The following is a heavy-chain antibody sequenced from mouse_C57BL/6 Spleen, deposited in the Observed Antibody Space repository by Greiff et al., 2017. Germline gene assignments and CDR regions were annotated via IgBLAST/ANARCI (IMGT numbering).Heavy chain of an antibody. CDR3: ARSLYGSSHYFDY. V-gene: IGHV1-80*01. D-gene: IGHD1-1*01. Sequence: QVQLQQSGAELVKPGASVKISCKASGYAFSSYWMNWVKQRPGKGLEWIGQIYPGDGDTNYNGKFKGKATLTADKSSSTAYMQLSSLTSADSAVYFCARSLYGSSHYFDYWGQGTTLTVSS. J-gene: IGHJ2*01. CDR2: IYPGDGDT. CDR1: GYAFSSYW.